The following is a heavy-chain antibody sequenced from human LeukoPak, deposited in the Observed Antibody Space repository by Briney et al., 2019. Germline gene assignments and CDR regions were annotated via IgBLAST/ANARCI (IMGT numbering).Heavy chain of an antibody. CDR2: MNPNSGNT. CDR3: ARRTWIQLWFNEGSLDY. Sequence: GASVKVSCKASGYTFTSYDINWVRQATGQGLEWMGWMNPNSGNTGYAQKFQGRVTMTRNTSISTAYMELSSLRSEDTAVYYCARRTWIQLWFNEGSLDYWGQGTLVTVSS. D-gene: IGHD5-18*01. V-gene: IGHV1-8*01. CDR1: GYTFTSYD. J-gene: IGHJ4*02.